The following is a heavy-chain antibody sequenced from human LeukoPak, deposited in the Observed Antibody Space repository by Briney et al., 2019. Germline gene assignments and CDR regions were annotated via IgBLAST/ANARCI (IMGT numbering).Heavy chain of an antibody. J-gene: IGHJ4*02. V-gene: IGHV3-48*04. CDR2: ISSGSSAI. CDR1: GFTFSSYA. Sequence: GGSLRLSCVASGFTFSSYAMNWVRQAPGKGLEWVSYISSGSSAIYYADSVKGRFTISRDNAKNSLYLQMNSLRAEDTAVYYCARGGYYYDSSAYVSLDFWGQGTLVTVSS. D-gene: IGHD3-22*01. CDR3: ARGGYYYDSSAYVSLDF.